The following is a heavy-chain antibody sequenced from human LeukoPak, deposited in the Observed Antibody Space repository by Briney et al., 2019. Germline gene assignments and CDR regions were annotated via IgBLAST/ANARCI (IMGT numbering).Heavy chain of an antibody. V-gene: IGHV1-46*01. CDR1: GYTFTRYY. D-gene: IGHD5-24*01. J-gene: IGHJ4*02. CDR2: INPSGGTT. Sequence: WASVKVSCKASGYTFTRYYIHWVRQAPGQGLEWMGIINPSGGTTNYAQKFQGRVTITSDTSTSTVYMELSSLRSEDTAVYYCARAGGGDGYNYVYWGQGTLVTVSS. CDR3: ARAGGGDGYNYVY.